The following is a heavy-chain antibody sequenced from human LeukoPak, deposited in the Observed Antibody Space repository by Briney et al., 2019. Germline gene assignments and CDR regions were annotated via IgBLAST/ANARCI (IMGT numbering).Heavy chain of an antibody. V-gene: IGHV3-53*01. CDR2: IHYDGKI. J-gene: IGHJ4*02. D-gene: IGHD2-21*01. CDR3: ASGDGYLQPY. CDR1: GFSLSDAW. Sequence: GGSLRLSCAASGFSLSDAWMNWVRQAPGKGLEWVSIIHYDGKIRYAGSVGGRFTIYRDDSENTLFLQMNSLRVDDTAVYFCASGDGYLQPYWGQGTLVTVSS.